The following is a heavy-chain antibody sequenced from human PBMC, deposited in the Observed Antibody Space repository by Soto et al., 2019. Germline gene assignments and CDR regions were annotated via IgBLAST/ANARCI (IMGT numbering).Heavy chain of an antibody. J-gene: IGHJ3*02. CDR2: IIPIFGTA. Sequence: VASVKVSCKASGGTFSSYAISWVRQAPGQGLEWMGGIIPIFGTANYAQKFQGRVTITADESTSTAYMELSSLRSEDTAVYYCARDRGCSGGSCYVAFDIWGQGTMVTVSS. V-gene: IGHV1-69*13. CDR1: GGTFSSYA. D-gene: IGHD2-15*01. CDR3: ARDRGCSGGSCYVAFDI.